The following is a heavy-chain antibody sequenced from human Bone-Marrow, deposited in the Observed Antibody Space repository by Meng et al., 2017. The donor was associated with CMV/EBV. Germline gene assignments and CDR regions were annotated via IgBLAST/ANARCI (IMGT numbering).Heavy chain of an antibody. CDR1: GGSISSSSYY. V-gene: IGHV4-39*07. CDR3: ARDGGSGGWFDP. D-gene: IGHD2-15*01. J-gene: IGHJ5*02. CDR2: IYYSGST. Sequence: SKTLSLTCTVSGGSISSSSYYWGWIRQPPGKGLEWIGSIYYSGSTYYNPSLKSRVTISVDTSKNQFSLKLSSVTAADTVVYYCARDGGSGGWFDPWGQGTLVTVSS.